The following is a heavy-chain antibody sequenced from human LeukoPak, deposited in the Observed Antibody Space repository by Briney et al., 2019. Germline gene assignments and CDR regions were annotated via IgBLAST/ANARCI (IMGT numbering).Heavy chain of an antibody. CDR1: GGSISSYY. Sequence: PSETLSLTCTVSGGSISSYYWSWIRQPPGKGLEWIGYMYYSGSASYNPSLKSRVTISVDTSKNQFSLKLSSVTAADTAVYYCARAGGRRDYYFDYWGQGTLVTVSS. J-gene: IGHJ4*02. CDR3: ARAGGRRDYYFDY. CDR2: MYYSGSA. V-gene: IGHV4-59*01. D-gene: IGHD3-16*01.